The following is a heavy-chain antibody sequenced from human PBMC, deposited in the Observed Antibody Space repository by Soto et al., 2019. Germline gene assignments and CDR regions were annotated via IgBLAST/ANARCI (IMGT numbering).Heavy chain of an antibody. J-gene: IGHJ4*02. CDR1: GFSLTTDRVG. CDR2: IYWDDSK. V-gene: IGHV2-5*02. Sequence: QITLKESGPTLVKPTQTLTLTCTFSGFSLTTDRVGVGWIRQPPGEALEWLAVIYWDDSKTYRPSLESRLTIPKDTSKNHAALTMTNMDSLDTATYYCAHAYGGRSRHWGQGTLVTVSS. CDR3: AHAYGGRSRH. D-gene: IGHD1-26*01.